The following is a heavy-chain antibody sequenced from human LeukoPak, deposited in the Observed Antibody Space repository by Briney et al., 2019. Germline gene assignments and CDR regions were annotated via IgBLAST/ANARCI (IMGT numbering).Heavy chain of an antibody. V-gene: IGHV3-21*01. D-gene: IGHD1-26*01. Sequence: GGSLRLSCAASGFTFSSYSMNWVRQAPGKGLEWVSSISSSSSYIYYADSVKGRFTISRDNAENSLYLQMNSLRAEDTAVYYCARCGVNDAFDIWGQGTMVTVSS. CDR2: ISSSSSYI. CDR3: ARCGVNDAFDI. J-gene: IGHJ3*02. CDR1: GFTFSSYS.